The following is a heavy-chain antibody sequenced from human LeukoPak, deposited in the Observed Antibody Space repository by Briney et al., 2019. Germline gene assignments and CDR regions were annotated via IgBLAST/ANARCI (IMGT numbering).Heavy chain of an antibody. V-gene: IGHV4-34*01. CDR3: ARGRNGSGSFVWGSYRPCDY. J-gene: IGHJ4*02. CDR1: GGSFSGYY. CDR2: INHSGST. Sequence: SETLSLTCAVYGGSFSGYYWSWIRQPPRKGLEWIGEINHSGSTNYNPSLKSRVTISVDTSKNQFSLKLSSVTAADTAVYYCARGRNGSGSFVWGSYRPCDYWGQGTLVTVSS. D-gene: IGHD3-16*02.